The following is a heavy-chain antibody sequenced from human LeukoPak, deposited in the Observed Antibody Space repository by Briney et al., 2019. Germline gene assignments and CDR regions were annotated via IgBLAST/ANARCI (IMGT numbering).Heavy chain of an antibody. Sequence: GGSLRLSCAASGFTFSNYVMHWVRQAPGKGLEWVAVISYDGSNKDYTDSVKGRFTISRDNSKNTLYLQMNSLRAEDTAVYYCARGMLPEDFDYWGQGTLVTVSS. D-gene: IGHD1-14*01. V-gene: IGHV3-30*19. CDR3: ARGMLPEDFDY. CDR1: GFTFSNYV. J-gene: IGHJ4*02. CDR2: ISYDGSNK.